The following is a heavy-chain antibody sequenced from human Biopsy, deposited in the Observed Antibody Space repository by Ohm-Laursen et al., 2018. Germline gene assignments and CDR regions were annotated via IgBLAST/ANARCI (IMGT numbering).Heavy chain of an antibody. CDR1: GFAFSDYS. CDR3: AKDDYDRVSSGYYFDY. V-gene: IGHV3-21*01. Sequence: GSLRLSCAASGFAFSDYSMNWVRQAPGKGLEWVASISSTSNRIHYVDSVWGRFTISRDNAENSLYLEMNSLRVEDTAVYYCAKDDYDRVSSGYYFDYWGQGTLVSVSS. CDR2: ISSTSNRI. J-gene: IGHJ4*02. D-gene: IGHD3-10*02.